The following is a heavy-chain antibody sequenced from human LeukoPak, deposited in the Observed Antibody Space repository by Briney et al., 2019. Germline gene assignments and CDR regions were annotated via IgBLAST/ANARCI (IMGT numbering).Heavy chain of an antibody. CDR3: AREEGAPIAAANV. V-gene: IGHV1-18*01. D-gene: IGHD6-13*01. Sequence: ASVKVSCKASGYTFTTYYISWVRQAPGQGLEWMGWISAYNGNTNYAQKFQGIVTMTTDTSTSTAYMELRSLRSDDTAVYYCAREEGAPIAAANVWGLGTMGTVSS. CDR2: ISAYNGNT. CDR1: GYTFTTYY. J-gene: IGHJ3*01.